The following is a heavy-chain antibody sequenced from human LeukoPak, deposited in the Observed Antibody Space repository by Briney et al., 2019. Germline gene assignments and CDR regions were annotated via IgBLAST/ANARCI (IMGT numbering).Heavy chain of an antibody. D-gene: IGHD5-24*01. CDR3: ARTKEMATISYFDS. Sequence: GGSLRLSCAASGFTFSSYNMNWVRQAPGKGLEWVSYISSSGSTIYYADSVKGRFTISRDNAKNSLYLQMNSLRAEDTAVYYCARTKEMATISYFDSWGQGTLVTVSS. J-gene: IGHJ4*02. V-gene: IGHV3-48*04. CDR2: ISSSGSTI. CDR1: GFTFSSYN.